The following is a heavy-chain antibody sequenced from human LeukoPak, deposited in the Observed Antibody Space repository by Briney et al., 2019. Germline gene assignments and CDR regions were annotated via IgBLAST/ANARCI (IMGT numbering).Heavy chain of an antibody. CDR3: ARVWCSTSCYDYYYMDV. D-gene: IGHD2-2*01. Sequence: ASVKVSCKASGYTFTGYCMHWVRQAPGQGLEWMGWINPNSGGTNYAQKFQGRVTMTRDTSISTAYMELSRLRSDDTAVYYCARVWCSTSCYDYYYMDVWGKGTTVTVSS. CDR2: INPNSGGT. V-gene: IGHV1-2*02. J-gene: IGHJ6*03. CDR1: GYTFTGYC.